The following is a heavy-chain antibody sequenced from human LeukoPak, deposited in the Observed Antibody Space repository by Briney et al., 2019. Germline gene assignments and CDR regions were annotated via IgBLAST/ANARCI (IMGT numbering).Heavy chain of an antibody. CDR1: GGSFSGYY. CDR2: INHSGST. D-gene: IGHD1-26*01. V-gene: IGHV4-34*01. Sequence: SETLSLTCAVYGGSFSGYYWSWIRQPPGKGLEWIGEINHSGSTNYNPSLKSRVTISVDTSKNQFSLKLSSVTAADTAVYYCARGKRAGALYYFDYWGQGTLVTVSS. J-gene: IGHJ4*02. CDR3: ARGKRAGALYYFDY.